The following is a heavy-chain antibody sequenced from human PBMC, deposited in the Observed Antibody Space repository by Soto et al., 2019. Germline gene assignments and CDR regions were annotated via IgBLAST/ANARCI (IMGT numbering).Heavy chain of an antibody. J-gene: IGHJ6*02. V-gene: IGHV1-69*06. CDR2: IIPIFGTA. CDR1: GGTFSSYA. CDR3: ASPTRERIPPAREYDYDMEV. Sequence: QVQLVQSGAEVKKPGSSVKVSCKASGGTFSSYAISWVRQAPGQGLEWMGGIIPIFGTANYAQKWQGRVTITADKSTSTACMELSRLRSEGTAVYYCASPTRERIPPAREYDYDMEVWGQGPTVTVSS. D-gene: IGHD6-25*01.